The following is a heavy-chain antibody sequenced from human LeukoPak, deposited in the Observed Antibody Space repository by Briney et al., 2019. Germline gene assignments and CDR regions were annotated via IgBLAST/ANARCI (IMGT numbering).Heavy chain of an antibody. CDR1: GYTFTSYD. CDR3: ARGRAYYYGSGSFGTDAFDI. Sequence: ASVKVSCKASGYTFTSYDINWVRQATGQGLEWMGWISTYSGDTNYAQKFQGRVTITADKSTSTAYMELSSLRSEDTAVYYCARGRAYYYGSGSFGTDAFDIWGQGTMVTVSS. D-gene: IGHD3-10*01. J-gene: IGHJ3*02. V-gene: IGHV1-8*01. CDR2: ISTYSGDT.